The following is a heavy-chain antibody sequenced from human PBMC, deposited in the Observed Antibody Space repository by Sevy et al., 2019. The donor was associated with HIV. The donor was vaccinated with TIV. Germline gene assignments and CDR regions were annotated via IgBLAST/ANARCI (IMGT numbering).Heavy chain of an antibody. Sequence: ASVKVSCKASGHTFTDYFIHWVRQAPEKGLGGLGGSNPNVGAPKYAQKFEGRVTMTRDTSITTAYMELSRLRSDDTAVYYCASPGGYRYGSLLDYWGQGTLVTVSS. V-gene: IGHV1-2*02. CDR1: GHTFTDYF. J-gene: IGHJ4*02. D-gene: IGHD5-18*01. CDR3: ASPGGYRYGSLLDY. CDR2: SNPNVGAP.